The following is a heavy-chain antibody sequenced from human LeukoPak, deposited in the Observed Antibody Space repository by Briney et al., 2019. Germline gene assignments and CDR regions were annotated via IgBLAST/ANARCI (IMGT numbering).Heavy chain of an antibody. CDR2: VAYSGNS. D-gene: IGHD3-10*02. J-gene: IGHJ5*02. CDR3: ARVVRGAVTFNRFDP. V-gene: IGHV4-59*01. CDR1: GDPINNYY. Sequence: SETLSLTCTVSGDPINNYYWSWLRQTPGEGLEWIGFVAYSGNSNYNPSLESRVTISIDTSKNQFSLKLNSVTAADTAMYYCARVVRGAVTFNRFDPWGQGTLVTVSS.